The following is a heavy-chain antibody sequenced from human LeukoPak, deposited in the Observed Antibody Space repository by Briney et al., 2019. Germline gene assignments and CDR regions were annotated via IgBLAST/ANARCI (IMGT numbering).Heavy chain of an antibody. V-gene: IGHV4-30-4*01. CDR3: ASVYDSSGYWWYFDL. J-gene: IGHJ2*01. D-gene: IGHD3-22*01. CDR1: GGSIRSGDFY. Sequence: SQTLSLTCTVSGGSIRSGDFYWSWIRQPPGKGLEWIGYIYYSGSTNYKPSLKSRVTISKDTSKNQFSLKLSSVTAADTAVYYCASVYDSSGYWWYFDLWGRGTLVTVSS. CDR2: IYYSGST.